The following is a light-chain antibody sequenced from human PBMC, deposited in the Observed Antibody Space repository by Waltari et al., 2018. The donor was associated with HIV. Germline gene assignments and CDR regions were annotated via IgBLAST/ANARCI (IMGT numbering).Light chain of an antibody. CDR3: KTRDRSGNLYV. Sequence: SSEVTQDPAVSVALGQTVKITCQGANLRTSYASWYQQKPGQAPVLVSYGKNKRPAEIPDRFSSSASRNTASLTITGAQAEDEADYYCKTRDRSGNLYVFGTGTTVTVL. V-gene: IGLV3-19*01. CDR2: GKN. CDR1: NLRTSY. J-gene: IGLJ1*01.